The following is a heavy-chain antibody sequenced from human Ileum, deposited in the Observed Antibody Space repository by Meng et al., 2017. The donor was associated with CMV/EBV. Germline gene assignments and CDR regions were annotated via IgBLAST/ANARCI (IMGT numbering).Heavy chain of an antibody. Sequence: GGSLGLSCVASGFTFGNSWMSWVRQTPAKGLEWVADIKYDGNVKSYVDSLEGRFTVSRDNAKNSVYLQMDRLRADDTGVYYCASYVGGGKSRSLGYWGQGTLVTVSS. J-gene: IGHJ4*02. D-gene: IGHD2-15*01. CDR3: ASYVGGGKSRSLGY. CDR2: IKYDGNVK. CDR1: GFTFGNSW. V-gene: IGHV3-7*01.